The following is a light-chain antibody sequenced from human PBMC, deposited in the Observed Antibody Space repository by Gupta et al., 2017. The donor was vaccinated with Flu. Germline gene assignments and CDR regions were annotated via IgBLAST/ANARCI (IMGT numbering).Light chain of an antibody. Sequence: SPATLSVYPGERATLSCRASQTVSNNVEWYQQKPGQAPRLLIYDSSNRATGIPDRFSGSGSGTEFTLTSSSLQSEDYALYCCQQDDDWHSFGGGTTVGIK. CDR1: QTVSNN. J-gene: IGKJ4*01. V-gene: IGKV3-15*01. CDR2: DSS. CDR3: QQDDDWHS.